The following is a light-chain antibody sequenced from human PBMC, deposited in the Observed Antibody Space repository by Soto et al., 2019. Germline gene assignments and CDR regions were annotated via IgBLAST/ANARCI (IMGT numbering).Light chain of an antibody. J-gene: IGLJ2*01. V-gene: IGLV2-14*01. Sequence: QSALTQPASVSGSPGQSITISCTGTSSDVGGYNYVSWYQQHPGKAPKLIIYDVSNRPSGTSIRFSGSKSGNTASLIISGLQAEDESDYYCSSYTSRSNLVFGGGTKLTVL. CDR1: SSDVGGYNY. CDR3: SSYTSRSNLV. CDR2: DVS.